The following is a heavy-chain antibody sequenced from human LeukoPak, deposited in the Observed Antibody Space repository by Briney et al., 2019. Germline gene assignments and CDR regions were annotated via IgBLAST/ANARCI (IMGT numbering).Heavy chain of an antibody. D-gene: IGHD2-21*02. J-gene: IGHJ2*01. V-gene: IGHV1-69*05. CDR1: GGTFSSYA. CDR3: ARERTAISWYFDL. CDR2: IIPIFGTA. Sequence: ASVKVSCKASGGTFSSYAISWVRQAPGQWLEWMGGIIPIFGTANYSQKFQGRVTITTDESTSTAYMELSSLRSEDTAVYYCARERTAISWYFDLWGRGTLVTVSS.